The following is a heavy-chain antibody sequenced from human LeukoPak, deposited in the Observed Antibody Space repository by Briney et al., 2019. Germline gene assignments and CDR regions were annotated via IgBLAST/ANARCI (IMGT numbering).Heavy chain of an antibody. J-gene: IGHJ4*02. V-gene: IGHV4-59*01. Sequence: SETLSLTCAVYGGSFSGYYWSWIRQPPGKGLEWIGYIYYSGSTNYNPSLKSRVTISVDTSKNQFSLKLSSVTATDTAVYYCARGFHYDFWSGYWDYWGQGTLVTVSS. CDR1: GGSFSGYY. CDR2: IYYSGST. CDR3: ARGFHYDFWSGYWDY. D-gene: IGHD3-3*01.